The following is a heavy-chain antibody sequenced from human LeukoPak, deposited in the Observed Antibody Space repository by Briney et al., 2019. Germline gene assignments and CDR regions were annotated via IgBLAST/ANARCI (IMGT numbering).Heavy chain of an antibody. D-gene: IGHD1-7*01. V-gene: IGHV3-48*03. CDR3: ARQYGTGTTIDY. CDR2: ISSSGSTI. CDR1: GFTFSSYE. J-gene: IGHJ4*02. Sequence: GGSLRLSCAASGFTFSSYEMNWVPQAPGKGVVWVSYISSSGSTIYYADSEKGRFTISRDNAKNSLYLQMNSLRAEATAVYYCARQYGTGTTIDYWGQGTLVTVSS.